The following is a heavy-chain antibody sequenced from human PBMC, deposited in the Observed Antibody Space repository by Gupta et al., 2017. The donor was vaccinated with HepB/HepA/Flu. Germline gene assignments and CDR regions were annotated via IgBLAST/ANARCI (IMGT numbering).Heavy chain of an antibody. D-gene: IGHD3-16*01. CDR3: ARLLGELVHYYYMDV. CDR2: IYYSGST. CDR1: GGSISSSRYY. Sequence: QLQLQESGPGLVKPSETLSLTCTVSGGSISSSRYYWGWIRQPPGKGLEWIGSIYYSGSTYYNPSLKSRVTISVDTSKNQFSLKLSSVTAADTAVYYCARLLGELVHYYYMDVWGKGPRSPSP. J-gene: IGHJ6*03. V-gene: IGHV4-39*01.